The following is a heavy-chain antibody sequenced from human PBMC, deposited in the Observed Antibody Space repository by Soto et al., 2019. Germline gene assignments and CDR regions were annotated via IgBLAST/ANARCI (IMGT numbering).Heavy chain of an antibody. CDR1: GYTFNSYG. Sequence: ASVKVACKASGYTFNSYGISWVRQAPGQGLEWMGWISAYNGNTNYAQKLQGRVTMTTDTSTSTAYMELRSLRSDDTAVYYCARGEVVVTLLCYWGQGTLVTVSS. CDR2: ISAYNGNT. D-gene: IGHD3-22*01. V-gene: IGHV1-18*01. CDR3: ARGEVVVTLLCY. J-gene: IGHJ4*02.